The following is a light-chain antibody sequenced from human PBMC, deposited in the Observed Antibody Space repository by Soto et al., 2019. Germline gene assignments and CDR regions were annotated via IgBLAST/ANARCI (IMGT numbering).Light chain of an antibody. Sequence: EIVMTQSPATLSASPGESATLSCRASQSVSINLAWYHQKPGQAPRLLIYDASTRASGITARFSGSGSGTEFTLTIRRLQSEDFAGYYCQQYSNWPQTFGQGTRVEIK. V-gene: IGKV3-15*01. CDR2: DAS. CDR3: QQYSNWPQT. CDR1: QSVSIN. J-gene: IGKJ1*01.